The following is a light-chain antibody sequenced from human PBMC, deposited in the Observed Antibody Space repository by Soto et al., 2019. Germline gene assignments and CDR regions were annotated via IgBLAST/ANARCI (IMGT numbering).Light chain of an antibody. CDR1: SSDIGRYNL. J-gene: IGLJ2*01. V-gene: IGLV2-23*01. CDR3: CSYASGATLL. CDR2: EGS. Sequence: QSVLTQPASMSGSPGQSITISCTGSSSDIGRYNLVSWYQQLPATAPKLVIYEGSERPSGVSDRFSGSQSGNAASLTISGLQAEDEADYYCCSYASGATLLFGGGTKLTVL.